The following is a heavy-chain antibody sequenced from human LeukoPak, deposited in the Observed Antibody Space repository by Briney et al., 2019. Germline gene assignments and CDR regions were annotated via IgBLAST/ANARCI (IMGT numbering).Heavy chain of an antibody. CDR2: IRSNGGDT. V-gene: IGHV3-23*01. CDR3: AKGGYTTWFDP. Sequence: GGSLRLSCAASGFTFTSYSMSWVRQAPGKGLEWVSTIRSNGGDTYYADSVKGRFTISRDNSKNTVYLEMNSLRAEDTAVYYCAKGGYTTWFDPWGQRTLVTVSS. CDR1: GFTFTSYS. J-gene: IGHJ5*02. D-gene: IGHD2-15*01.